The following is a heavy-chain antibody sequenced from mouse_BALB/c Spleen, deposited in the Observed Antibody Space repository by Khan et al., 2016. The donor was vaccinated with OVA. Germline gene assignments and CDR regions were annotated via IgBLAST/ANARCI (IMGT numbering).Heavy chain of an antibody. CDR3: TRGGYFGKSLFAY. CDR2: IYLGSDSI. D-gene: IGHD2-1*01. Sequence: LQQPGSALVRPGASVKLSCKASGYTFTSYWMHWVKQRHGQGLEWIGNIYLGSDSINYDEKFKSKGTLTVDTSSSTAYIHLSSLPSAASAVYFCTRGGYFGKSLFAYWGQGTLVTVSA. J-gene: IGHJ3*01. V-gene: IGHV1S22*01. CDR1: GYTFTSYW.